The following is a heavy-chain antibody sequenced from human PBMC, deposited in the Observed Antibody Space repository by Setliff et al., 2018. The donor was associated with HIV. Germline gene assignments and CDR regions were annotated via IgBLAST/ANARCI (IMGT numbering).Heavy chain of an antibody. Sequence: SETLSLTCTVSGDSITNSMHYWSWIRQPPGKGLEFIGSIHYNDGKVYSSPSLKSRVTISIDTSKNQFSLRLTSVTAADTALYYCARAQIAAPRPYEYWGQGTLVTVSS. V-gene: IGHV4-39*07. CDR3: ARAQIAAPRPYEY. J-gene: IGHJ4*02. D-gene: IGHD6-6*01. CDR1: GDSITNSMHY. CDR2: IHYNDGKV.